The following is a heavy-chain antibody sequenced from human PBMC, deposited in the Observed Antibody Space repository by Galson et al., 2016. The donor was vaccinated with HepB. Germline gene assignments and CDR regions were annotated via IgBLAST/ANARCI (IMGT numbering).Heavy chain of an antibody. CDR3: AKDFYFFDSSGYHRGNYFDH. D-gene: IGHD3-22*01. Sequence: LRLSCAASGFAFSSSAIHWVRQAPGKGLEWVRDISYDGKNKYYGDSVKGRFSISRDDSKNTVYLQMDSLRAEDTAVYYCAKDFYFFDSSGYHRGNYFDHWGQGTLVTVSS. J-gene: IGHJ4*02. V-gene: IGHV3-30*18. CDR2: ISYDGKNK. CDR1: GFAFSSSA.